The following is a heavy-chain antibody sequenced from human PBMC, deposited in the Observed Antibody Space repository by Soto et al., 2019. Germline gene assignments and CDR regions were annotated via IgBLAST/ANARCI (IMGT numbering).Heavy chain of an antibody. J-gene: IGHJ4*02. Sequence: SLRLSCAASGFTFSSYAMSWVRQAPGKGLEWVSAICGNGGSKYYADSVKGRFTISRDNSKNTLYLQMNRLKTDDTAVYYCTRVRLGSSPSSDYWGQGILVTVSP. V-gene: IGHV3-23*01. CDR3: TRVRLGSSPSSDY. CDR1: GFTFSSYA. CDR2: ICGNGGSK. D-gene: IGHD6-13*01.